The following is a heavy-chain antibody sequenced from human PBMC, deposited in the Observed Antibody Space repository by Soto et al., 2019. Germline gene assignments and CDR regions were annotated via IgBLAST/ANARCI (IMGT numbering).Heavy chain of an antibody. J-gene: IGHJ4*02. D-gene: IGHD2-8*01. CDR1: GFISSSYW. CDR2: INRDGSRT. Sequence: EVQLVESGGNVLQPGGSLRLSCAASGFISSSYWMHWVRQAPEKGLVWVSRINRDGSRTDYADSVKGRFAVSRDNAKNTVLLQMNSLRADDTAVYYCARGVNGYYYVDYWGQGTLVTVSS. CDR3: ARGVNGYYYVDY. V-gene: IGHV3-74*01.